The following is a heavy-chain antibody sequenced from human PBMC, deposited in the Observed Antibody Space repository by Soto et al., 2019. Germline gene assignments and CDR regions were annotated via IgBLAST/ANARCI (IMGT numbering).Heavy chain of an antibody. V-gene: IGHV4-59*01. Sequence: SETLSLTCTFSGGSISSYYWSWIRQPPGKGLEWIGYIYYSGSTNYNPSLKSRVTISVDTSKNQFSLKLSSVTAADTAVYYCARAIAPLRFLEWLRFDYWGQGTLVTVSS. CDR1: GGSISSYY. D-gene: IGHD3-3*01. J-gene: IGHJ4*02. CDR2: IYYSGST. CDR3: ARAIAPLRFLEWLRFDY.